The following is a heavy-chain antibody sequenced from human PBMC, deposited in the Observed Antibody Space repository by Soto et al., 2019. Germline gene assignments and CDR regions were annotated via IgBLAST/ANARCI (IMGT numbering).Heavy chain of an antibody. CDR1: GFTFSSYS. V-gene: IGHV3-21*01. Sequence: EVQLVESGGGLVKPGGSLRLSCAASGFTFSSYSMNWVRQAPGKGLEWVSSISSSSSYIYYADSVKGRFTISRDNAKNSLYLQMNSLRAEDTAVYYCAREGVQHGSGPYYYYGMDVWGQGTTVTVYS. D-gene: IGHD3-10*01. CDR3: AREGVQHGSGPYYYYGMDV. J-gene: IGHJ6*02. CDR2: ISSSSSYI.